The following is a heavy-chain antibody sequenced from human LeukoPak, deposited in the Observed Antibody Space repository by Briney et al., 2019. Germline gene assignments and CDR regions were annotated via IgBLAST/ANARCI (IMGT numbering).Heavy chain of an antibody. CDR2: INHSGST. Sequence: SETLSLTCAVYGGSFSGYYWSWIRQPPGKGLEWIGEINHSGSTNYNPSLKSRVTISVDTSKNQFSLKLSSVTVADTAVYYCAREMGYCSGGSCSYYFDYWGQGTLVTISS. D-gene: IGHD2-15*01. J-gene: IGHJ4*02. V-gene: IGHV4-34*01. CDR1: GGSFSGYY. CDR3: AREMGYCSGGSCSYYFDY.